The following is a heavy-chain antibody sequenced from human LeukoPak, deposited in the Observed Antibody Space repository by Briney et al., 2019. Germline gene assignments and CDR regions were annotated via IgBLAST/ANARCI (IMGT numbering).Heavy chain of an antibody. CDR2: IYHSGST. V-gene: IGHV4-30-2*01. D-gene: IGHD3-22*01. J-gene: IGHJ6*02. CDR1: GGSFSGYY. Sequence: SETLSLTCAVYGGSFSGYYWSWIRQPPGKGLEWIGYIYHSGSTYYNPSLKSRVTISVDRSKNQFSLKLSSVTAADTAVYYCARDYYDSSGYSGGMDVWGQGTTVTVSS. CDR3: ARDYYDSSGYSGGMDV.